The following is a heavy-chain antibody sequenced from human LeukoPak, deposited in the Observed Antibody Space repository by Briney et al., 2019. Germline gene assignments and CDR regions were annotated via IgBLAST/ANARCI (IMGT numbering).Heavy chain of an antibody. V-gene: IGHV3-30*04. J-gene: IGHJ3*02. CDR3: ARSSGDYYDSSPGAFDI. Sequence: GGSLRVSCAASGFTFISYAMHWVRQARGKGLEWVAVISYDGSNKYYADSVKGRFTISRDNSKNTLYLQMNSLRAEDTAVYYCARSSGDYYDSSPGAFDIWGQGTMVTVSS. CDR2: ISYDGSNK. CDR1: GFTFISYA. D-gene: IGHD3-22*01.